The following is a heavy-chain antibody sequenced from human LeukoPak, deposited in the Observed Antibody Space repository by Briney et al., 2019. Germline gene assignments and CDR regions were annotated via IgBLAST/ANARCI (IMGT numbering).Heavy chain of an antibody. V-gene: IGHV3-23*01. CDR2: ISASGVMT. J-gene: IGHJ5*02. Sequence: GGSLRLSCAASGFTFSSYWMTWVRQAPGKGLEWVSSISASGVMTYYADSVKGRFTISRDNSKNTLYLQMNSLRAEDTAVYYCARDAYGGSRGHWFDPWGQGTLVTVSS. CDR3: ARDAYGGSRGHWFDP. D-gene: IGHD1-26*01. CDR1: GFTFSSYW.